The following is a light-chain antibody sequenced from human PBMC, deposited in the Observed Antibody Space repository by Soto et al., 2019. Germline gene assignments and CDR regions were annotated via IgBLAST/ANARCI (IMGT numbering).Light chain of an antibody. CDR3: HQTYTTPEIT. V-gene: IGKV1-39*01. Sequence: DIQMTQSPSSLSASVGERGTVSVRVSQSISIYLNWYQLKPGKAPNLLMYGASYLKSGVPTRFSGSGSGTSFTSTISSLQPEDFAISYCHQTYTTPEITFGQGARLEIK. CDR2: GAS. J-gene: IGKJ5*01. CDR1: QSISIY.